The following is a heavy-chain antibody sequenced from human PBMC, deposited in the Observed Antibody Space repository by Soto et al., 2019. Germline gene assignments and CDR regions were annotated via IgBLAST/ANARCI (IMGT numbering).Heavy chain of an antibody. CDR3: ARYDSSGYYWPYYYYGMDV. CDR2: ISSSSSYI. V-gene: IGHV3-21*01. CDR1: GFTFSTYS. J-gene: IGHJ6*02. D-gene: IGHD3-22*01. Sequence: EVQLVESGGGLVKPGGSLRLSCAASGFTFSTYSMNWVRQAPGKGLEWVSSISSSSSYIYYADSVKGRFTISRDNAKNSLYLQMNSLRAEDTAVYYCARYDSSGYYWPYYYYGMDVWGHGTTVTVSS.